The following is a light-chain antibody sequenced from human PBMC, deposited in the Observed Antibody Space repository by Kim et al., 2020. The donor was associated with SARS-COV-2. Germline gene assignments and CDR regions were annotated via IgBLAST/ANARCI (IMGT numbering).Light chain of an antibody. CDR2: DVS. J-gene: IGLJ2*01. V-gene: IGLV2-11*01. CDR1: SSDVGGYDY. Sequence: QSALTQPRSVSGSPGQSVTISCSGTSSDVGGYDYVSWYQQHPGKVPKLMIYDVSKTPSGVPDRFSGSKSDNTASLTISGLQAEDEADYYCCSYAGGYTHVVFGGGTQLTVL. CDR3: CSYAGGYTHVV.